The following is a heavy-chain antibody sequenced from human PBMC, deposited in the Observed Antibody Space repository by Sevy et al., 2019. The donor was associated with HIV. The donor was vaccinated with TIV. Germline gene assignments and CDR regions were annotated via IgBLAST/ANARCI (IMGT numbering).Heavy chain of an antibody. Sequence: GGSLRLSCAASGFTVSSNYMSWVRQAPGKGLEWVSVIYSGGSTYYADSVKGRFTISRDNSKNTLYLQMNSLRAEDTAVYYCARGMARKASGAFDIWGHGTMVTVSS. J-gene: IGHJ3*02. CDR1: GFTVSSNY. CDR2: IYSGGST. CDR3: ARGMARKASGAFDI. D-gene: IGHD5-12*01. V-gene: IGHV3-53*01.